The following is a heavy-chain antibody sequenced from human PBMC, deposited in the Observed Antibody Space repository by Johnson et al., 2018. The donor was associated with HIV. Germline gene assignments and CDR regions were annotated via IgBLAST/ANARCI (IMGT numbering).Heavy chain of an antibody. CDR2: ISSGGSSI. CDR3: ALTRGGAFDI. J-gene: IGHJ3*02. V-gene: IGHV3-11*04. D-gene: IGHD3-16*01. Sequence: QVQLVESGGGLVQPGGSLRLSCAASGISFSDYYMSWIRQAPGKGLEWVSYISSGGSSIYYADSVRGRFTISRDNAKNSLYLQMNSLRAEDTALYYCALTRGGAFDIWGQGTMVTVSS. CDR1: GISFSDYY.